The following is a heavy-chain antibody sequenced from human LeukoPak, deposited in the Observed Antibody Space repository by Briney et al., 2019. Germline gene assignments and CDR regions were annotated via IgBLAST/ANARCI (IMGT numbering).Heavy chain of an antibody. CDR2: IKEDGSEK. CDR1: GFTFSNYW. Sequence: GESLRLSCVASGFTFSNYWMTWVRQAPGKGLEWVANIKEDGSEKNYADSVKGRFTISRDNAKNSLYLQMNSLRGENTAVYYCARARYSDFWGQGTLVTASS. CDR3: ARARYSDF. J-gene: IGHJ4*02. V-gene: IGHV3-7*01.